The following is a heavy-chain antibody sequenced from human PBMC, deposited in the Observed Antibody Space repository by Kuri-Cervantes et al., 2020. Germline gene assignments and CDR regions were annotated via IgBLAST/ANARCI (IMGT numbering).Heavy chain of an antibody. J-gene: IGHJ4*02. CDR1: GYTFTNYD. D-gene: IGHD3-10*01. Sequence: ASVKVSCKASGYTFTNYDINWVRQATGQGLEWMGWMNPNSGNIGYAQKFQGRVTMTRNTSISTAYMELSSLRSEDTAVYYCARAMVRGVIQCPGYWGQGTLVTVSS. CDR2: MNPNSGNI. CDR3: ARAMVRGVIQCPGY. V-gene: IGHV1-8*01.